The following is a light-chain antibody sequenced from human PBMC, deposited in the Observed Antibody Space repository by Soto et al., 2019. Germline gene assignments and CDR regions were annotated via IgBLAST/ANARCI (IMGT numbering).Light chain of an antibody. J-gene: IGKJ1*01. CDR2: GAS. CDR1: QSVTNRY. Sequence: EIVLTQSPGTLSLSPGERATLSCRASQSVTNRYLAWYRQKPGQAPRLLIFGASIRDTGIPDRFRGSGSGTDFTLTISSLQPDDFATYYCQQYNSYWTFGQGTKVDIK. CDR3: QQYNSYWT. V-gene: IGKV3-20*01.